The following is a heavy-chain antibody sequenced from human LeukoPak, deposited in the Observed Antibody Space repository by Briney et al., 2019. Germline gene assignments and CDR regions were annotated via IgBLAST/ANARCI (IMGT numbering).Heavy chain of an antibody. V-gene: IGHV3-48*01. D-gene: IGHD2/OR15-2a*01. CDR2: ISSSGSTK. J-gene: IGHJ4*02. CDR1: GFTFSSHW. CDR3: ARGGLSIMGY. Sequence: PGGSLRLSCAASGFTFSSHWISWVRQAPGKGLEWVSYISSSGSTKYYADSVKGRFTISRDNARNSLYLQMNSLRAEDTAVYFCARGGLSIMGYWGQGTLVTVSS.